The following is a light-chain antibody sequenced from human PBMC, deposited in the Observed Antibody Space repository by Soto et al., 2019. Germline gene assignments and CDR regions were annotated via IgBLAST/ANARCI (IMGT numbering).Light chain of an antibody. CDR2: WAS. CDR1: QSVLYSSNSKNF. Sequence: DIVMTQSPVSLAVSLGERATINCKSSQSVLYSSNSKNFLAWYQQKPGHPPKLLIYWASTREFGVPDRFSGSGSGTDFTLSISSLQAEDVAVYYCQQYYSTPWTFGQGTKVEIK. CDR3: QQYYSTPWT. V-gene: IGKV4-1*01. J-gene: IGKJ1*01.